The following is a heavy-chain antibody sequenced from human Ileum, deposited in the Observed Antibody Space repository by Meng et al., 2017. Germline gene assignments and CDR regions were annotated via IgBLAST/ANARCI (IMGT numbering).Heavy chain of an antibody. CDR1: GGSISSRTSY. CDR3: AQPRITMTLGGFRTGWFDP. V-gene: IGHV4-39*01. D-gene: IGHD3-22*01. J-gene: IGHJ5*02. CDR2: FFYGGTT. Sequence: QRQLQESGPGLVKLSEPLPRTRCVSGGSISSRTSYWGWIRQLPGMGLEWSVRFFYGGTTCYSPSLESRVTTSVDTSKNQFSLKLSSVTAADTAVYYCAQPRITMTLGGFRTGWFDPWGQGTLVTVSS.